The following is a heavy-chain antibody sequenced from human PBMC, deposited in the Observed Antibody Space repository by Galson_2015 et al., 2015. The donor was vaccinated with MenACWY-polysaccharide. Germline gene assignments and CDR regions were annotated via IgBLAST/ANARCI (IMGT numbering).Heavy chain of an antibody. D-gene: IGHD3-16*01. CDR1: GFTFSGNW. CDR3: ARGAGRFPENYYFDY. Sequence: SLRLSCAASGFTFSGNWMHWVRQAPGKGLVWVSRINSDGRSTSYADSVKGRFTTSRDNAKNTLYLQMNSLSAEDTAVYYCARGAGRFPENYYFDYWGHGTLVTVSS. V-gene: IGHV3-74*01. CDR2: INSDGRST. J-gene: IGHJ4*01.